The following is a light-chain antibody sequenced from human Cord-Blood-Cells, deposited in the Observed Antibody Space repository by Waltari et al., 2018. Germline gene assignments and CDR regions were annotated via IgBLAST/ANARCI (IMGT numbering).Light chain of an antibody. V-gene: IGLV2-8*01. J-gene: IGLJ3*02. CDR2: EVS. Sequence: QSALTQPPSASGSPGQSVTISCTGTSSDAGGYNYVSWYQQHPGKAPNLMIYEVSKRPSGVPDRFSGSKSGNTASLTVSGLQAEDEADYYCSSYAGSNNVVFGGGTKLTVL. CDR3: SSYAGSNNVV. CDR1: SSDAGGYNY.